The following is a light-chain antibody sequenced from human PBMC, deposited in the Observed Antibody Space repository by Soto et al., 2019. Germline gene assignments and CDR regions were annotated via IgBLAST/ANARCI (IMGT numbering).Light chain of an antibody. Sequence: EIVLTQSTATLSLSPGERATLSCRASQNINSYLAWNQQKTGQAPRLLIYATSNRATRIPTRFSGSVSGTNFTLSISNLQPEDFAINYCQHRSISTFTLGPGTKVHI. CDR2: ATS. V-gene: IGKV3-11*01. J-gene: IGKJ3*01. CDR1: QNINSY. CDR3: QHRSISTFT.